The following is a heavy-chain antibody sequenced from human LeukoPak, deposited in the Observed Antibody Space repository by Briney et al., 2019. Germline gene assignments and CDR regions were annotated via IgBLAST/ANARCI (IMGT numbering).Heavy chain of an antibody. CDR1: GGSLSSGDYC. V-gene: IGHV4-31*03. J-gene: IGHJ4*02. CDR2: IYYSGST. D-gene: IGHD1-26*01. Sequence: SETLSLTCTVSGGSLSSGDYCWSWIRQHPGKGLEWIGYIYYSGSTYYNPSLKSRVTISVDTSKNQLSLKLSSVTAADTAVYYCARDVVGATTFDYWGQGTLVTVSS. CDR3: ARDVVGATTFDY.